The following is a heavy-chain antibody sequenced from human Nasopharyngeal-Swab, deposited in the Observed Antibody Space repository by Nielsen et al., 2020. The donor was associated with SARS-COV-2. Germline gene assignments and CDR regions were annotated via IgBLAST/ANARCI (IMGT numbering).Heavy chain of an antibody. V-gene: IGHV1-69*13. D-gene: IGHD2-15*01. CDR2: IIPIFGTA. CDR3: ARWVVAAAFRY. J-gene: IGHJ4*02. Sequence: SVNVSCKRSRCTFISYAIIWVRQAPGQGLEWMGGIIPIFGTANYAQKFQGRVTITADESTSTAYMELSSLRSQDRAVYYCARWVVAAAFRYWGQGTLVTVSS. CDR1: RCTFISYA.